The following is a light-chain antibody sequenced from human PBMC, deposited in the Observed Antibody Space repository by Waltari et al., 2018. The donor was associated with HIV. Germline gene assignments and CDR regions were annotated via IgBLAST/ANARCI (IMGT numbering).Light chain of an antibody. V-gene: IGKV1-39*01. CDR3: QQAYTIPLT. CDR2: GAS. CDR1: QYISNY. Sequence: DIQMTQSPSPLSAPVGDRVTITCRASQYISNYLNWFQQRPGKAPQLLIYGASFLQDGVPSRFSGSASGTLFTLTISSFQPEDLATYYCQQAYTIPLTFGPGTKVDVK. J-gene: IGKJ3*01.